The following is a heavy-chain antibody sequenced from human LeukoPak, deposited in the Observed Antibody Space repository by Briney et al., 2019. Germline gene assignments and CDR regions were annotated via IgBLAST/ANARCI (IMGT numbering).Heavy chain of an antibody. CDR2: IRRDGSDN. CDR1: CFSFSQYW. J-gene: IGHJ6*04. V-gene: IGHV3-7*03. Sequence: GASMLLSCVSVCFSFSQYWMSSVRPAAGEGVGCVSIIRRDGSDNNYVDSVKGGNTTSRNNSNNSLYLQMNNLKAEDTDVYDCARCGCANCYGMGDWGKGTTVTVSS. CDR3: ARCGCANCYGMGD. D-gene: IGHD1-1*01.